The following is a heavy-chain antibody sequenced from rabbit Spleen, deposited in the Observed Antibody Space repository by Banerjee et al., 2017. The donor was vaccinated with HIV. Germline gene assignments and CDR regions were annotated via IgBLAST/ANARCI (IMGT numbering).Heavy chain of an antibody. D-gene: IGHD2-1*01. V-gene: IGHV1S7*01. CDR2: IEPIFGNT. CDR1: GLGFSTYY. CDR3: VRDQAGDADYGPYYLNL. J-gene: IGHJ4*01. Sequence: QVVESGGGLVQPGGSLKLSCKDSGLGFSTYYMSWVRQAQGKGLEWIGYIEPIFGNTYCSNWVNGRFAISRHNAQNTLYLQLSSLTAADTATYFCVRDQAGDADYGPYYLNLWGPGTLVTVS.